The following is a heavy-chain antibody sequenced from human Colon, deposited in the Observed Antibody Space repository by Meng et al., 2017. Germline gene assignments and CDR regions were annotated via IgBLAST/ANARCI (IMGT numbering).Heavy chain of an antibody. V-gene: IGHV1-3*04. D-gene: IGHD3-22*01. CDR2: INTGNGYT. CDR1: GYTFTSYT. CDR3: ASAHYDSSGSVDY. J-gene: IGHJ4*02. Sequence: QVQLIQSGAEVKRPGASVKVSCKASGYTFTSYTMHWVRQAPGQRLEWMGWINTGNGYTKYSQKFQDRVTITRDTSASTAYMELSSLRSEDTAVYYCASAHYDSSGSVDYWGQGTLVTVS.